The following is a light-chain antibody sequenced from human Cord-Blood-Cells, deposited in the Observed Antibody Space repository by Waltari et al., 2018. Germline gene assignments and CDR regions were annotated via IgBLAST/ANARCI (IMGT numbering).Light chain of an antibody. CDR3: SSYAGSSTFVV. Sequence: QSALTQPASVSGSPGQSITISCTGTSSDVGGYNHVSWYQQHPGKAPKLMIYEGSKRPSGVSNRFSGSKSGNTASLTISGLQAEDEADYYCSSYAGSSTFVVFGAGTKLTVL. V-gene: IGLV2-23*01. CDR1: SSDVGGYNH. J-gene: IGLJ2*01. CDR2: EGS.